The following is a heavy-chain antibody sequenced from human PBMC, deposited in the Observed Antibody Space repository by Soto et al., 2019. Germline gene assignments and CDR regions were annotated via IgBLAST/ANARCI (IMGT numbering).Heavy chain of an antibody. CDR2: ISWNSGSI. J-gene: IGHJ4*02. D-gene: IGHD3-10*01. V-gene: IGHV3-9*01. CDR1: GFTFDDYA. Sequence: DVQLVESGGGLVQPGRSLRLSCAASGFTFDDYAMHWVRQAPGKGLEWVSGISWNSGSIGYADSVKGRFTISRDNAKNSLYLQMNSLRAEDTALYYCAKDKHFLYGSGSYYKDWGQGTLVTVSS. CDR3: AKDKHFLYGSGSYYKD.